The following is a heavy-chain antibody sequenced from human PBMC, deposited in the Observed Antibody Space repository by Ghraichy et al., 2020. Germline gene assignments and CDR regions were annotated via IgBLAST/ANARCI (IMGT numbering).Heavy chain of an antibody. CDR3: AATYYDILTGYYRRWDYFDY. D-gene: IGHD3-9*01. J-gene: IGHJ4*02. CDR2: IYYSGST. V-gene: IGHV4-59*12. CDR1: GGSISSYY. Sequence: SETLSLTCTVSGGSISSYYWSWIRQPPGKGLEWIGYIYYSGSTNYNPSLKSRVTISVDTSKNQFSLKLSSVTAADTAVYYCAATYYDILTGYYRRWDYFDYWGQGTLVTVSS.